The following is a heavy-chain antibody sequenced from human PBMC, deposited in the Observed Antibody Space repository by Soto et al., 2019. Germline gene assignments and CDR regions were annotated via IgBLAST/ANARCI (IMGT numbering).Heavy chain of an antibody. Sequence: GGSLRLSCAASGFTFSSYAMSWVRQAPGKGLEWVSGISGSGGSTYYADSVKGRFTISRDNSKNTLYLQVNSLRADDTAVYYCAKGGGSSRYFFDYWGQGTLVTVSS. CDR3: AKGGGSSRYFFDY. V-gene: IGHV3-23*01. D-gene: IGHD6-6*01. CDR1: GFTFSSYA. J-gene: IGHJ4*02. CDR2: ISGSGGST.